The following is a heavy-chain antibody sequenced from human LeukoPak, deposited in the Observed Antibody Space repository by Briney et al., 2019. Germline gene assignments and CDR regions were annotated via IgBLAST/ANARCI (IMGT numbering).Heavy chain of an antibody. J-gene: IGHJ4*02. D-gene: IGHD1-26*01. CDR1: GGSLSGYY. V-gene: IGHV4-34*01. Sequence: SETLSLLCGVYGGSLSGYYWSGIRQPPGKGLEWIGEINHSGSTNYNPSLKSRVTISVDTSKNQFSLNLRSVTAADTAVYYCARGKRDAGRYSVLTSYFDSCGQGTLVTVSS. CDR3: ARGKRDAGRYSVLTSYFDS. CDR2: INHSGST.